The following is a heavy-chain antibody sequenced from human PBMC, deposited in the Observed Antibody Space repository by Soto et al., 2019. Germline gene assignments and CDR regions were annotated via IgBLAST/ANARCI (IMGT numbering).Heavy chain of an antibody. CDR1: GGSISTYY. J-gene: IGHJ3*02. CDR3: ARGGRDGFDI. V-gene: IGHV4-4*07. CDR2: VYISGST. Sequence: QVQLQESGPGLVKPSETLSLTCTVSGGSISTYYWNWIRQSAGKGLEWIGRVYISGSTNYHPSLKSRVAMSVDTSNNQFSRKVTSVTAAYTAVYYCARGGRDGFDIWGQGTMVTVSS.